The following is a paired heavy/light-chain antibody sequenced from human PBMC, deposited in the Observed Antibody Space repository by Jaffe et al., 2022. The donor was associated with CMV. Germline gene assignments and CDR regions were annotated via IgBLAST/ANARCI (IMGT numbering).Light chain of an antibody. CDR3: NSRHSSGHHLV. CDR1: SLRTYY. V-gene: IGLV3-19*01. Sequence: SSELTQDPAVSVALGQTVRITCQGDSLRTYYTTWYQQKPGQAPVLVIYGKNYRPSGIPDRFSGSRSGNTASLSITGAQAEDEADYYCNSRHSSGHHLVFGGGTKLTVL. J-gene: IGLJ3*02. CDR2: GKN.
Heavy chain of an antibody. CDR1: GGSISSNTYY. J-gene: IGHJ6*02. Sequence: QLQLQESGPGLVKPSETLSLTCTVSGGSISSNTYYWGWIRQPPGKGLEWIGTVYYSGRTSYNPSLKSRVTISADTSKNQFSLRLTPVTAADTAVYYCARHVGYYDSDGSVDNGMDVWGQGTTVTVSS. CDR3: ARHVGYYDSDGSVDNGMDV. CDR2: VYYSGRT. D-gene: IGHD3-22*01. V-gene: IGHV4-39*01.